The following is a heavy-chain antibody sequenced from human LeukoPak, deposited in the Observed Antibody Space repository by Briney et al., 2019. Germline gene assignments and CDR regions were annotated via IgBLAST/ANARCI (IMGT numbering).Heavy chain of an antibody. Sequence: ASVKVSCKASGDTFSSYAFSWVRQAPGQGLEWMGAIIPMSGTTHYAQNFQGRVTITSDESTRTVYLEVTSLRSEDTALYHCARSNNVFFAGDHWGQGTLVTVSS. CDR3: ARSNNVFFAGDH. V-gene: IGHV1-69*13. CDR1: GDTFSSYA. J-gene: IGHJ4*02. CDR2: IIPMSGTT. D-gene: IGHD1/OR15-1a*01.